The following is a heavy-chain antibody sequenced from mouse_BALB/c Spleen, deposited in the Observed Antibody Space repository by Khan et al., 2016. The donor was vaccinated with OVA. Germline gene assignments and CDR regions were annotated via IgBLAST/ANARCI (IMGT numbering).Heavy chain of an antibody. CDR2: VSTGGSYT. D-gene: IGHD1-1*01. CDR1: GFTFSTYG. CDR3: TRLAYYYDSEGFAY. V-gene: IGHV5-6*01. J-gene: IGHJ3*01. Sequence: EVQLVESGGDLVKPGGSLKLSCAASGFTFSTYGMSWVRQTADRRLEWVATVSTGGSYTYYPDSVKGRFTISRDNAKNTLYLQMNSLKYEDTAMFYCTRLAYYYDSEGFAYWGQGTLVTFSA.